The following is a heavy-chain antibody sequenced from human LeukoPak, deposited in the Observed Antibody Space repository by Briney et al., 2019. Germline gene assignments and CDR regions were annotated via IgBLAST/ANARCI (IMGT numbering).Heavy chain of an antibody. V-gene: IGHV4-34*01. CDR1: GGSFSGYY. D-gene: IGHD3-22*01. CDR2: INHSGST. CDR3: ARTYYYDSSGSYGVNWFDP. J-gene: IGHJ5*02. Sequence: SETLSLTCAVYGGSFSGYYWSWIRQTPGKGLEWIGEINHSGSTNYNPSLKSRVTISVDTSKNQFSLKLSSVTAADTAVYYCARTYYYDSSGSYGVNWFDPWGQGTLVTVSS.